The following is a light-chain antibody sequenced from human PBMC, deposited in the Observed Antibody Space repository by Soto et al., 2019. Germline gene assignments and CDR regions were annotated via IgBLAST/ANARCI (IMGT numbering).Light chain of an antibody. CDR2: DAA. J-gene: IGKJ5*01. CDR3: QQYNNWPPIT. CDR1: RGIKSN. Sequence: VVLTQSPDALSVTPGERATLSCRASRGIKSNLAWYQQRPGQAPRLLIYDAATRATGVPARFSGSGSGTEFTLTISSLQSEDFVVYYCQQYNNWPPITFGQGTRLEIK. V-gene: IGKV3-15*01.